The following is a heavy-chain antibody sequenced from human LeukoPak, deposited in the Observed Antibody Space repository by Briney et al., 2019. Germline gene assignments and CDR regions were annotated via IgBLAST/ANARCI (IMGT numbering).Heavy chain of an antibody. CDR1: GGTFSSYA. CDR3: ARDLVLIVGAGATRSYGMDV. CDR2: IIPILGIA. V-gene: IGHV1-69*10. Sequence: SVKVSCMASGGTFSSYAISWVRQAPGQGLEWMGGIIPILGIANYAQKFQGRVTITADKSTSTAYMELSSLRSEDTAVYYCARDLVLIVGAGATRSYGMDVWGQGTTVTVSS. J-gene: IGHJ6*02. D-gene: IGHD1-26*01.